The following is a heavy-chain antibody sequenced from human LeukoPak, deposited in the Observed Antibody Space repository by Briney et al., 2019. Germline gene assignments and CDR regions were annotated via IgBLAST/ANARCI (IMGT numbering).Heavy chain of an antibody. CDR3: AKRIAARQYYYYGMDV. CDR2: ISYDGSNK. J-gene: IGHJ6*02. V-gene: IGHV3-30*18. CDR1: GFTFSSYG. D-gene: IGHD6-6*01. Sequence: PGRSLRLSCAASGFTFSSYGMHWVRQAPGKGLEWVAVISYDGSNKYYADSVKGRFTISRDNSKNTLYLQMNSLRAEDTAVYYCAKRIAARQYYYYGMDVGGQGTTVTVSS.